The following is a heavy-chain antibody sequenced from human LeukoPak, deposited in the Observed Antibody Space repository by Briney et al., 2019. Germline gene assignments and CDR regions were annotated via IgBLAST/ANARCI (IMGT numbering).Heavy chain of an antibody. CDR1: GYTFICHY. D-gene: IGHD3-10*01. V-gene: IGHV1-46*01. CDR2: INPSGGST. Sequence: EASVKVSCKASGYTFICHYMHWVRQAPGQGLEWMGIINPSGGSTNYAQKFQGRVTMTRDTSTSTVYMELSNLRSEDTAVYYCARDPYYGSGSKNYFDYWGQGTLVTVSS. J-gene: IGHJ4*02. CDR3: ARDPYYGSGSKNYFDY.